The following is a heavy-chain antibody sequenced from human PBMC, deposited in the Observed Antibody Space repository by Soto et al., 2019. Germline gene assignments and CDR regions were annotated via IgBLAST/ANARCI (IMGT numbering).Heavy chain of an antibody. CDR1: GNTLSSHD. D-gene: IGHD2-8*02. Sequence: QVQLVQSGSEVKKSGASVKVSCKASGNTLSSHDMNWVRQATGQGLEWMGWMNPNNGDTGYAEKFQGRVTMTRDTSTGTAYMELNSLRPEDTAVYFCATIAADCTETICYVAGYDWFDPWGQGTVVTVSS. CDR3: ATIAADCTETICYVAGYDWFDP. CDR2: MNPNNGDT. J-gene: IGHJ5*02. V-gene: IGHV1-8*01.